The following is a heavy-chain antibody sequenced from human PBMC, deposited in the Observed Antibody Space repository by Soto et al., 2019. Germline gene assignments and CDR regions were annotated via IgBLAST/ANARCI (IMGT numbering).Heavy chain of an antibody. Sequence: GGSMILSCAASGFTFSSYAMTWVRQSPGKGLGWVSAISGSGGSTFYADSVKGRFTISRDNSKNTLYLHMNSLRAEDTAVYYCAKGNLPGAFYFYAMDVWGQGTTVTVSS. CDR2: ISGSGGST. V-gene: IGHV3-23*01. CDR3: AKGNLPGAFYFYAMDV. CDR1: GFTFSSYA. J-gene: IGHJ6*02.